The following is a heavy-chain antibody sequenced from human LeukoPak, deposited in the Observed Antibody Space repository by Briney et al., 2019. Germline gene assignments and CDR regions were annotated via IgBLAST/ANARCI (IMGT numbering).Heavy chain of an antibody. CDR1: GGSFSGYY. Sequence: SETLSLTCAVYGGSFSGYYWSWIRQPPGKGLEWIGEINHSGSTNYNPSLKSRVTISVDTSKNQFSLKLSSVTAADTAVYYCARALSEDGVVVPAAIRVSPTRDYYYYMDVWGKGTTVTVSS. CDR2: INHSGST. CDR3: ARALSEDGVVVPAAIRVSPTRDYYYYMDV. V-gene: IGHV4-34*01. J-gene: IGHJ6*03. D-gene: IGHD2-2*01.